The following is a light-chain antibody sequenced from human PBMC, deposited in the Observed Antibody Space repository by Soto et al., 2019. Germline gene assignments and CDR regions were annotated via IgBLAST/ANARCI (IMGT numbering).Light chain of an antibody. J-gene: IGKJ4*02. V-gene: IGKV1-9*01. CDR1: QGISSY. Sequence: DIQLTQSPSFLSASVGDRFTITCRASQGISSYLAWYQQKPGKAPKLLMYAASTLQSGVPSRFSGSGSGTEFDLTISSLQPEDFATYYCQQLNSYPPTFGGGTKVEIK. CDR2: AAS. CDR3: QQLNSYPPT.